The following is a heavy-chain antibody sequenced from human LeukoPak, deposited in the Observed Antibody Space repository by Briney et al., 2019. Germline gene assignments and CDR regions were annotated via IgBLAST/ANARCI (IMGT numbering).Heavy chain of an antibody. V-gene: IGHV1-8*02. D-gene: IGHD4-23*01. CDR1: GGTFSSYA. CDR2: MNPNSGNT. CDR3: AREDSRGGNSGVDY. Sequence: ASVKVSCKASGGTFSSYAISWVRQAPGQGLEWMGWMNPNSGNTGYAQKFQGRVTMTRNTSISTAYMELSSLRSEDTAVYYCAREDSRGGNSGVDYWGQGTLVTVSS. J-gene: IGHJ4*02.